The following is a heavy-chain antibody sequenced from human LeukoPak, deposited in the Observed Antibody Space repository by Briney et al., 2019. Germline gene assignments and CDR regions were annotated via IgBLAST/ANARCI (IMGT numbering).Heavy chain of an antibody. CDR1: GASMTVYY. D-gene: IGHD2-2*02. J-gene: IGHJ5*02. CDR2: IHDGGST. Sequence: SETLSLTCTVSGASMTVYYWTWIRQAPGKELEWIGYIHDGGSTNYNPSLKSRVTISVDTSKNQFSLKLSSVTAADTAVYYCARKAGYCSSTSCYINWFDPWGQGTLVTVSS. CDR3: ARKAGYCSSTSCYINWFDP. V-gene: IGHV4-59*12.